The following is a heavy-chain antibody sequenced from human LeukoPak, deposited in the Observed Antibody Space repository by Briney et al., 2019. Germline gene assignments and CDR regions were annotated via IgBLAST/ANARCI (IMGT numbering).Heavy chain of an antibody. Sequence: GGSLRLSCAASGFTFSSYAMHWVRQAPGKGLEWVAVISYDGSNKYYADSVKGRFTISRDNSKNTLYLQMNSLRAEDTAVYYCARGSYYYDSSGYYYPFDYWGQGTLVTVSS. CDR3: ARGSYYYDSSGYYYPFDY. V-gene: IGHV3-30*04. J-gene: IGHJ4*02. CDR1: GFTFSSYA. D-gene: IGHD3-22*01. CDR2: ISYDGSNK.